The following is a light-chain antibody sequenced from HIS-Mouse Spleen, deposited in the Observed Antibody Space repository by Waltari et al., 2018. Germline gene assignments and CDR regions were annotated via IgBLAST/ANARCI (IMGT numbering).Light chain of an antibody. CDR1: SSDVGGYNY. J-gene: IGLJ1*01. CDR3: SSYAGSNNYV. Sequence: SSDVGGYNYVSWYQQHPGKAPKLMIYEVSKRPSGVPDRFSGSKSGNTASLTVSGLQAEDEADYYCSSYAGSNNYVFGTGTKVTVL. CDR2: EVS. V-gene: IGLV2-8*01.